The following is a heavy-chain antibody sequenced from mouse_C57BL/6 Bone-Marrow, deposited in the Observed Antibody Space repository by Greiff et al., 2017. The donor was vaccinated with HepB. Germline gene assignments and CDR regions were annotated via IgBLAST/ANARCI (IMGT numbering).Heavy chain of an antibody. CDR1: GYAFSSSW. J-gene: IGHJ2*01. D-gene: IGHD2-1*01. V-gene: IGHV1-82*01. Sequence: VQLQQSGPELVKPGASVKISCKASGYAFSSSWMNWVKQRPGKGLEWIGRIYPGDGDTNYNGKFKGKATLTADKSSSTAYMQLSSLTSEDSAVYFCARSGNSIGYWGQGTTLTVSS. CDR2: IYPGDGDT. CDR3: ARSGNSIGY.